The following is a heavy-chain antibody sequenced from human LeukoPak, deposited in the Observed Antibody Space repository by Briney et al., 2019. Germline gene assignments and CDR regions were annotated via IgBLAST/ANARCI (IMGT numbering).Heavy chain of an antibody. CDR3: ARGFAWYDY. J-gene: IGHJ4*02. V-gene: IGHV3-7*04. CDR2: TKQDGSEK. D-gene: IGHD3-9*01. CDR1: GFTFSSYW. Sequence: GGSLRLSCAASGFTFSSYWMSWVRQAPGKGLEWVANTKQDGSEKYYVDSVEGRSTISRDNGKNSVYLQIRGLRVDDTAIYFCARGFAWYDYWGQGTLVTVSS.